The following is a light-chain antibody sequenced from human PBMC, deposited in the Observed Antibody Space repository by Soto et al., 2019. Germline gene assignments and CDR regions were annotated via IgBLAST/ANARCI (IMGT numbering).Light chain of an antibody. Sequence: DIQMTQSPSSLSASVGDRVTITCRASQSVSSYLNWYQHKPGKAPKLLIYAGASLQSGVPSRFSGSGSGTDFTLTISSLQPEDFATYYCQQSYSTPPTFGQGTKVEIE. CDR2: AGA. V-gene: IGKV1-39*01. J-gene: IGKJ1*01. CDR3: QQSYSTPPT. CDR1: QSVSSY.